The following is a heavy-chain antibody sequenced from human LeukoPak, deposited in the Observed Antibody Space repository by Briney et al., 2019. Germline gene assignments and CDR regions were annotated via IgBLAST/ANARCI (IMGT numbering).Heavy chain of an antibody. Sequence: SGTLSLTCAVSGGSISSSNWWSWIRQPPGKGLEWIGYIYYSGSTNYNPSLYSRVTISVDTSKNQFSLKLSSVTAADTAIYYCARAGAIAARPDFDYWGQGTLVTVSS. J-gene: IGHJ4*02. V-gene: IGHV4-61*01. CDR2: IYYSGST. D-gene: IGHD6-6*01. CDR3: ARAGAIAARPDFDY. CDR1: GGSISSSNW.